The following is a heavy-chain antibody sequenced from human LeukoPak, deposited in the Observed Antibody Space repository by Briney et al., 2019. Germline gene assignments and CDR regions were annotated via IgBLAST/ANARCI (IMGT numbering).Heavy chain of an antibody. J-gene: IGHJ4*02. CDR2: IYSGDSDT. Sequence: GESLKISCKGSGYSFTSYWIGWVRQMPGKGLEWMGIIYSGDSDTRYSPSFQGQVTISADKSISTAYLQWSSLKASDTAMYYCARRMGYSYGRDYFDYWGQGTLVTVSS. CDR3: ARRMGYSYGRDYFDY. CDR1: GYSFTSYW. D-gene: IGHD5-18*01. V-gene: IGHV5-51*01.